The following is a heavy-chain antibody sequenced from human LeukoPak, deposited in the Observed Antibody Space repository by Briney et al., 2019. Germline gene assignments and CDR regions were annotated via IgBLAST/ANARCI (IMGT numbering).Heavy chain of an antibody. CDR1: GFTFSSYG. D-gene: IGHD6-13*01. Sequence: GGSLRLSCAASGFTFSSYGMNWVRQAPGKGLEWVSSISSSSSYIYYADSVKGRFTISRDNAKNSLYLQVNSLRAEDTAVYYCARISSWCGFDPWGQGTLVTVSS. CDR3: ARISSWCGFDP. CDR2: ISSSSSYI. V-gene: IGHV3-21*01. J-gene: IGHJ5*02.